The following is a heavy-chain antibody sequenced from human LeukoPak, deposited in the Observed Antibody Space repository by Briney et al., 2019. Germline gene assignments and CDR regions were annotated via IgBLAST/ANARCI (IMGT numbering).Heavy chain of an antibody. Sequence: GESLRLSCAASGFTFSSYAMSWVRQAPGKGLEWVSAISGSGGSTYYADSVKGRFTISRDNSKNTLYLQMNSLRAEDTAVYYCARDQHGSGSANFYFDYWGQGTLVAVSS. J-gene: IGHJ4*02. CDR1: GFTFSSYA. V-gene: IGHV3-23*01. CDR3: ARDQHGSGSANFYFDY. CDR2: ISGSGGST. D-gene: IGHD3-10*01.